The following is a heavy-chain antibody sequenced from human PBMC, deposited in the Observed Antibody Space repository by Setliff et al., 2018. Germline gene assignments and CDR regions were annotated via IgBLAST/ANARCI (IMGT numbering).Heavy chain of an antibody. CDR3: ARIRWAPFHDAFDI. J-gene: IGHJ3*02. CDR1: GFTFTNYA. Sequence: PGGSLRLSCAASGFTFTNYAMTWVRQAPGKGLEWVSKIFGSGDNTYYADSVKGRFTISRDNSKNTLYLQMNSLRAEDTAVYYCARIRWAPFHDAFDIWGQGTMVTVSS. V-gene: IGHV3-23*01. D-gene: IGHD3-16*01. CDR2: IFGSGDNT.